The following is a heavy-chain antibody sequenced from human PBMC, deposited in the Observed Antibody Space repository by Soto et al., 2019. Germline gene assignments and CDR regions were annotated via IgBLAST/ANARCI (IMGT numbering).Heavy chain of an antibody. D-gene: IGHD2-2*01. V-gene: IGHV3-23*01. CDR3: AKGHKLSTSCYGLCYYYYYDMDV. CDR2: ISGSGGST. CDR1: GFTFSSYA. Sequence: PGESLKISCAASGFTFSSYAMSWVRQAPGKGLEWVSAISGSGGSTYYADSVKGRFTISRDNSKNTLYLQMNSLRAEDTAVYYCAKGHKLSTSCYGLCYYYYYDMDVWGQGTTVTVSS. J-gene: IGHJ6*02.